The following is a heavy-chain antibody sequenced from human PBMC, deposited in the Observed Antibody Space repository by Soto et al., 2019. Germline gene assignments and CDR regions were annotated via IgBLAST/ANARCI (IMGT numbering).Heavy chain of an antibody. J-gene: IGHJ4*02. CDR2: IDWDDDK. V-gene: IGHV2-70*11. Sequence: SGPTLVNPTETLTLTCTLSGFSLSTNGMCVTWIRQPPGKALEWLARIDWDDDKYYSTSLWTRLTISKDTSKNQVVLKVTDMDPVDTAIYYCAFGSATLDYWGQGALVTVSS. CDR1: GFSLSTNGMC. CDR3: AFGSATLDY. D-gene: IGHD1-26*01.